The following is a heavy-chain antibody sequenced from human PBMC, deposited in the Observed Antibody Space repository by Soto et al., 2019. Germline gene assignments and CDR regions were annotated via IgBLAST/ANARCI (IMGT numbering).Heavy chain of an antibody. CDR1: GLTFSNYA. CDR2: ISGSGGST. D-gene: IGHD6-6*01. CDR3: AKNWDTTFSSSSH. J-gene: IGHJ4*02. Sequence: PGGSMRLSCGASGLTFSNYAMSWVRQVPGKGLEWVSAISGSGGSTYYADSVKGRFTISRDKSKNTLFLQMNSLRAEDTAVYYCAKNWDTTFSSSSHWGQGTLVTVSS. V-gene: IGHV3-23*01.